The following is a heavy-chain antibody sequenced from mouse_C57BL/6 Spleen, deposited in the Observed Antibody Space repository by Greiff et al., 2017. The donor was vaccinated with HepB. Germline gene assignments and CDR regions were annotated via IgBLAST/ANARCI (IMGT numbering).Heavy chain of an antibody. CDR1: GFTFSDYG. D-gene: IGHD3-2*02. Sequence: EVKVVESGGGLVKPGGSLKLSCAASGFTFSDYGMHWVRQAPEKGLEWVAYISSGSSTIYYADTVKGRFTISRDNAKNTLFLQMTSLRSEDTAMYYCARQRQLRTAMDYWGQGTSVTVSS. CDR3: ARQRQLRTAMDY. CDR2: ISSGSSTI. J-gene: IGHJ4*01. V-gene: IGHV5-17*01.